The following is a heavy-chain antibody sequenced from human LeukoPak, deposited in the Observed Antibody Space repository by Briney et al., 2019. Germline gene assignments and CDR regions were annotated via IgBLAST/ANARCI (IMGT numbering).Heavy chain of an antibody. J-gene: IGHJ4*02. CDR3: ARDPWGSGSAPTDY. CDR1: GFTFSSYA. V-gene: IGHV3-30*04. CDR2: ISYDGSNK. D-gene: IGHD3-16*01. Sequence: SGGSLRLSCAASGFTFSSYAMHWVRQAPGKGLEWVAVISYDGSNKYYADSVKGRFTISRDNSKNTLYLQMNSLRAEDTAVYYCARDPWGSGSAPTDYWGQGTLVTVSS.